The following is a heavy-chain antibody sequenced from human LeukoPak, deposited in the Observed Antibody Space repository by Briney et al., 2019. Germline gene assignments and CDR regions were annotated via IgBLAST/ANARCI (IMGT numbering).Heavy chain of an antibody. J-gene: IGHJ4*02. Sequence: PGRSLRLSCAASGFTFSSYAMHWVRQAPGKGLEWVAVISYDGSNKYYADSVKGRFTISRDNSKNTLYLQMNSLRAEDTAVYYCARGKYSSSWYDVYDYWGQGTLVTVSS. CDR3: ARGKYSSSWYDVYDY. CDR1: GFTFSSYA. CDR2: ISYDGSNK. V-gene: IGHV3-30*04. D-gene: IGHD6-13*01.